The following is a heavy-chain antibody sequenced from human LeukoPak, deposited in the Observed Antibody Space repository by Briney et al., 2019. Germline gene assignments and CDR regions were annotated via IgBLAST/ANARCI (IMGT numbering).Heavy chain of an antibody. CDR2: ISQDGGEK. CDR3: ARRYFDY. V-gene: IGHV3-7*03. CDR1: GFTFSDYW. Sequence: GGSLRLSCAASGFTFSDYWMSWVRQAPGKGLEWVANISQDGGEKYYVDSVKGRFTISRDNAKNSLYLQMNSLRVEDTAVYYCARRYFDYWGQGTLVTVSS. J-gene: IGHJ4*02.